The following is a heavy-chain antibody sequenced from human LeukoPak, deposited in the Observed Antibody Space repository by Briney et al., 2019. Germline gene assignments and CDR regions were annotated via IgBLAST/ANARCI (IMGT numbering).Heavy chain of an antibody. CDR1: GGSINSDY. D-gene: IGHD6-19*01. CDR3: ARGLSSGWSLPDY. CDR2: IFYRGST. J-gene: IGHJ4*02. Sequence: SETLSLTCTVSGGSINSDYWSWIRQSPGKGLEWIGYIFYRGSTNYNPSLKSRVTISIDKSKNQFSLKLTSVTAADTAVYYCARGLSSGWSLPDYRGQGTLVTVSS. V-gene: IGHV4-59*01.